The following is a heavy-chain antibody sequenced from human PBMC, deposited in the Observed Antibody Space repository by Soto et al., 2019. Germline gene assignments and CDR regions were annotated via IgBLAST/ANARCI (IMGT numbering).Heavy chain of an antibody. V-gene: IGHV2-5*02. CDR3: AHTGPYYYGSGKRFKYYGMDV. CDR2: IYWDDDK. Sequence: SGPTLVNPTQTLTLTCTFSGFSLSTSGVGVGWIRQPPGKALEWLALIYWDDDKRYSPSLKSRLTITKDTSKNQVVLTMTNMDPVDTATYYCAHTGPYYYGSGKRFKYYGMDVWGQGTTVTVSS. CDR1: GFSLSTSGVG. J-gene: IGHJ6*02. D-gene: IGHD3-10*01.